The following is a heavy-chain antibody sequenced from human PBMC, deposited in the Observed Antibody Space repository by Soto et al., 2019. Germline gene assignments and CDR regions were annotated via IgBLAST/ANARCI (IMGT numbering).Heavy chain of an antibody. Sequence: EVQLVESGGGLVKPGGSLRLSCAASGFNLSNVWMSWVRQAPGKGLEWVGRMQSVVEGGSTDFATPVRGRFTISTDDSKTTLFLQMNSLKTEDTAVYYCTTMGRGYLNHWGQGSLVTVSS. CDR2: MQSVVEGGST. D-gene: IGHD3-10*01. CDR3: TTMGRGYLNH. CDR1: GFNLSNVW. J-gene: IGHJ4*02. V-gene: IGHV3-15*01.